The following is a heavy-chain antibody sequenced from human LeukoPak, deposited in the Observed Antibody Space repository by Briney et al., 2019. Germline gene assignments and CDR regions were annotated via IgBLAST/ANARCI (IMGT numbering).Heavy chain of an antibody. J-gene: IGHJ4*02. D-gene: IGHD3-10*01. CDR1: GDSLTTYY. V-gene: IGHV4-59*01. Sequence: SETLSLTCTVSGDSLTTYYWSWIRQPPGKGLEWLGYVYYSGSATYNPSLKSRVTISVDTSKNQFSLRLSSVTAADTAVYYCARVHYYGSGSYYFDYWGQGTLVTVSS. CDR2: VYYSGSA. CDR3: ARVHYYGSGSYYFDY.